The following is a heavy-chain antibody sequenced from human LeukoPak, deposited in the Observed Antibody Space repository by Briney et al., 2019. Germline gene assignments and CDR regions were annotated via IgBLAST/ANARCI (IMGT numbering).Heavy chain of an antibody. CDR2: LYYTGST. J-gene: IGHJ4*02. CDR3: ARAPNWGRPFDS. Sequence: PSETLSLTCTVSGGSITSNSYYWAWIRQPPGKGLEWIGSLYYTGSTNYSPSLKSRVTISGDTSKNQFSLKLNSVTAADTAVYYCARAPNWGRPFDSWGQGTLVTVSS. V-gene: IGHV4-39*01. D-gene: IGHD7-27*01. CDR1: GGSITSNSYY.